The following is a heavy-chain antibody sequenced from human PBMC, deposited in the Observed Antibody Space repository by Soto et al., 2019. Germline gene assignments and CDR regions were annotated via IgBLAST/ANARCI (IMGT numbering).Heavy chain of an antibody. CDR2: IYYSGST. CDR3: AREFRGKGWFDP. D-gene: IGHD3-10*01. J-gene: IGHJ5*02. CDR1: GGSISSGGYY. Sequence: QVQLQESGPGLVKPSQTLSLTCTVSGGSISSGGYYWSWIRQHPGKGLEWIGYIYYSGSTYYNPSLKSRVTISVDTSKTQFSLKLSSGTAADTAVYYCAREFRGKGWFDPWGQGTLVTVSS. V-gene: IGHV4-31*03.